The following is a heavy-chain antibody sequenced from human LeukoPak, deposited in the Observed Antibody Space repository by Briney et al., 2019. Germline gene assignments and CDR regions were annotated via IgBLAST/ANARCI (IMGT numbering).Heavy chain of an antibody. Sequence: PSQTLSLTCTVSGGSISSGDYYWSWIRQPPGKGLEWIGYIYYSGSTYYNPSLKSRVTISVHTSKNQFSLKLSSVTAADTAVYYCARGSGSYNDAFDIWGQGTMVTVSS. CDR2: IYYSGST. CDR1: GGSISSGDYY. CDR3: ARGSGSYNDAFDI. J-gene: IGHJ3*02. V-gene: IGHV4-30-4*01. D-gene: IGHD3-10*01.